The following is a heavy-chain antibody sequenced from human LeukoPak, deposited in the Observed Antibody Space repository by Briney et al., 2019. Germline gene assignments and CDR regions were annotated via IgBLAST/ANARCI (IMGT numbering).Heavy chain of an antibody. CDR1: GGSISSGDYY. CDR3: ARAPPYSGYVQYYFDY. Sequence: SETLSLTCTVSGGSISSGDYYWSWIRQPPGKGLEWIGYIYYSGSTYYNPSLKSRVTISVDTSKNQFSLKLSSVTAADTAVYYCARAPPYSGYVQYYFDYWGQGTLVTVSS. D-gene: IGHD5-12*01. J-gene: IGHJ4*02. CDR2: IYYSGST. V-gene: IGHV4-30-4*01.